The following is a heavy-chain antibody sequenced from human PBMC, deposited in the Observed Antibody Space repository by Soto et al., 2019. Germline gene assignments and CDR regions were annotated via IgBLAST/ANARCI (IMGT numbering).Heavy chain of an antibody. CDR1: GGSINSYF. CDR2: IYYSGST. CDR3: ARAGTNMVQFDY. Sequence: QVQLQESGPGLVRPSETLSLTCTVSGGSINSYFWSWIRQSPGKGLEWSGHIYYSGSTSYSPSLKRRVSISVDTSKNQFSLEVHSVTAADTAVYYCARAGTNMVQFDYWGQGTLVTVSS. V-gene: IGHV4-59*01. J-gene: IGHJ4*02. D-gene: IGHD3-10*01.